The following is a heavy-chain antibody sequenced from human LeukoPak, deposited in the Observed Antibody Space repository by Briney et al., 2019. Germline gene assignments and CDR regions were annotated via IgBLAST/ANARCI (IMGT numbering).Heavy chain of an antibody. Sequence: PGGSLRLSCAASGFTFSSYAMTWVRQAPGKGLVWVSVITGSGSNTYYADSVKGRFTISRDNSKNTLYLQLNRLRAEDTAVYYCAKETCSGYSCYIFDYWGQGTLVTVSS. CDR1: GFTFSSYA. J-gene: IGHJ4*02. D-gene: IGHD2-15*01. CDR3: AKETCSGYSCYIFDY. CDR2: ITGSGSNT. V-gene: IGHV3-23*01.